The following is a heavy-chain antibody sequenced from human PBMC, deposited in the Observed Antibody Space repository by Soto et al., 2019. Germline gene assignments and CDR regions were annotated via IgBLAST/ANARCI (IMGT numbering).Heavy chain of an antibody. CDR3: ASSRDYYYYGMDV. V-gene: IGHV3-53*01. D-gene: IGHD6-13*01. CDR2: IYSGGST. J-gene: IGHJ6*02. Sequence: GGSLRLSCAASGFTVSSNYMSWVRQAPGKGLEWVSVIYSGGSTYYADSVKGRFTISRDNSKNTLYLQMNSLRAEDTAVYYCASSRDYYYYGMDVWGQGTMVTVSS. CDR1: GFTVSSNY.